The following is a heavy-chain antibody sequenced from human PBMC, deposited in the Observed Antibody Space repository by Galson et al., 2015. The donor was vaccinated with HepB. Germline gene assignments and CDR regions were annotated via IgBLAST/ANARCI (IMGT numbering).Heavy chain of an antibody. D-gene: IGHD3-16*01. CDR3: ARNEGAYAQEPNAFDI. V-gene: IGHV3-7*03. Sequence: SLRLSCAASAFTFSSHWMSWVRQAPGKGLEWVANIKQDGSESYLVDSLKGRFAISRDNAKNSLFLQLNSLKFEDSAVYYCARNEGAYAQEPNAFDIWGQGTMVTVAS. J-gene: IGHJ3*02. CDR2: IKQDGSES. CDR1: AFTFSSHW.